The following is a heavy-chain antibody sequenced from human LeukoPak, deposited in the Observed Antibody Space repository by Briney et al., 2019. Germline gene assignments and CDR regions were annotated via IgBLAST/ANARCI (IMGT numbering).Heavy chain of an antibody. CDR3: ARDRGYSYGIFDY. D-gene: IGHD5-18*01. Sequence: SETLSLTCTVSGGSISSYYWSWMRQRPGKGLEWIGYIYYSGSTNYNPSLKSRVTISVDTSKNQFSLKLSSVTAADTAVYYCARDRGYSYGIFDYWGQGTLVTVSS. CDR2: IYYSGST. V-gene: IGHV4-59*01. J-gene: IGHJ4*02. CDR1: GGSISSYY.